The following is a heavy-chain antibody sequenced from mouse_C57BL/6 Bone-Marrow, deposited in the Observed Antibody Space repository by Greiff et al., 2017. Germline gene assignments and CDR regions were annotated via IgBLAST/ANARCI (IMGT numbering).Heavy chain of an antibody. Sequence: QVQLQQSGAELVRPGTSVKVSCKASGYAVTNYLIVWVKQRPGQGLEWIGVINTGSGGTNYNEQFMGKATLTADKASSSAYMQLSSLTSEDSAVDFCARTPFYQGWFDYWGQGTLVTVSA. V-gene: IGHV1-54*01. CDR3: ARTPFYQGWFDY. CDR1: GYAVTNYL. CDR2: INTGSGGT. D-gene: IGHD2-1*01. J-gene: IGHJ3*01.